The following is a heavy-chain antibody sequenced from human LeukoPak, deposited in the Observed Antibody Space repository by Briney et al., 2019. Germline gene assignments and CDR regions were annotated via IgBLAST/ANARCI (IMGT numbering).Heavy chain of an antibody. V-gene: IGHV1-69*13. CDR2: IIPIFGIA. D-gene: IGHD6-13*01. Sequence: ASVKVSCKASGGTFSNYAISWVRQAPRQGLEWMGGIIPIFGIANYAQKFQGRVTITADESTSTAYMELSSLRSEDSAVYYCARVAPTSSSWYIFDYWGQGTLVTVSS. CDR3: ARVAPTSSSWYIFDY. J-gene: IGHJ4*02. CDR1: GGTFSNYA.